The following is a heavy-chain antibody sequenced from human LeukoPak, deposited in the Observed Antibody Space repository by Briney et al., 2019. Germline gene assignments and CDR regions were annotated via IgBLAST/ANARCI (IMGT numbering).Heavy chain of an antibody. CDR3: ARVGYNWNHFDY. CDR1: GGPISSYY. CDR2: FHTSGNT. Sequence: SETLPLTCTVSGGPISSYYWSWIRQPAGKGLEWIGRFHTSGNTDYNPSLMSRVTMSVDTSKNQFSLKLNSVTAADTAVYYCARVGYNWNHFDYWGQGTLVTVSS. J-gene: IGHJ4*02. V-gene: IGHV4-4*07. D-gene: IGHD1-20*01.